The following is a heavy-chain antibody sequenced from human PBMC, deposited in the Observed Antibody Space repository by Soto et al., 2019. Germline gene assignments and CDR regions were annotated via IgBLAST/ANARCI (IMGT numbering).Heavy chain of an antibody. CDR1: GFTFNDAW. J-gene: IGHJ4*02. CDR3: APDHRAETTVVDY. D-gene: IGHD4-4*01. Sequence: EVQLVESGGGLVEPGGSLQLSCAASGFTFNDAWMNWVRQAPGKGLEWVGRIKSNTYGGTTDYAAPVTGRFTISRDESKNTLYRHLNSLKTEDTAVYYCAPDHRAETTVVDYWGQGTLVTVSS. V-gene: IGHV3-15*07. CDR2: IKSNTYGGTT.